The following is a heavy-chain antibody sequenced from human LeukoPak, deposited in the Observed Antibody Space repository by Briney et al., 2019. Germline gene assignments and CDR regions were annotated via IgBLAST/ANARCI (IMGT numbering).Heavy chain of an antibody. D-gene: IGHD6-19*01. CDR1: EFTFSTYW. J-gene: IGHJ4*02. CDR2: INPDGSTA. Sequence: GGSLRLSRAASEFTFSTYWMHWVRQAPGKGLVWVSRINPDGSTASYAGSVEGRFTISRDNAKNTLYLQMNSLRAEDTAVYFCARVAVGEYNFHHWGQGTLVTVSS. V-gene: IGHV3-74*01. CDR3: ARVAVGEYNFHH.